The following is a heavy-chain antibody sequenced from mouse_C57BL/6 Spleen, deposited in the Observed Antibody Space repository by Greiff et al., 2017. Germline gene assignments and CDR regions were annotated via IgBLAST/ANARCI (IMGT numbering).Heavy chain of an antibody. CDR2: IHPSDSDT. CDR3: AIKAYYSNYGDAMDY. D-gene: IGHD2-5*01. CDR1: GYTFTSYW. Sequence: QVQLKQPGAELVKPGASVKVSCKASGYTFTSYWMHWVKQRPGQGLEWIGRIHPSDSDTNYNQKFKGKATLTVDKSSSTAYMQLSSLTSEDSAVYYCAIKAYYSNYGDAMDYWGQGTSVTGSS. J-gene: IGHJ4*01. V-gene: IGHV1-74*01.